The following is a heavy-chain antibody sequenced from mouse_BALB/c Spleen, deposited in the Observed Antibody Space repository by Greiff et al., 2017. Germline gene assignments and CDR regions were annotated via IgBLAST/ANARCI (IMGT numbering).Heavy chain of an antibody. CDR3: ARWYFDV. CDR1: GYAFTNYL. CDR2: INPGSGGT. V-gene: IGHV1-54*01. Sequence: VQLHQSGAELVRPGTSVKVSCKASGYAFTNYLIEWVKQRPGQGLEWIGVINPGSGGTNYNEKFKGKATLTADKSSSTAYMQLSSLTSDDSAVYFCARWYFDVWGAGTTVTVSS. J-gene: IGHJ1*01.